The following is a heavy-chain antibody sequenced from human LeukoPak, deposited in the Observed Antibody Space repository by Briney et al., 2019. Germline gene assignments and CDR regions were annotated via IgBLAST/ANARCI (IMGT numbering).Heavy chain of an antibody. D-gene: IGHD3-16*02. J-gene: IGHJ4*02. CDR2: ISPDGGGT. Sequence: PGGSLRLSCAASGFIFSDYWMHWVRQAPGKGLVWVSRISPDGGGTNYADFVKGRFTISRDDAKNTLYLQMNSLRAEDTALYYCARLESYRFQYWGQGTLVTVSS. CDR1: GFIFSDYW. V-gene: IGHV3-74*01. CDR3: ARLESYRFQY.